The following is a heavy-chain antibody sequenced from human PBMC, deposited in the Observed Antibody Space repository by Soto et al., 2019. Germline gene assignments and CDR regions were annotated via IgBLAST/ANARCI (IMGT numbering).Heavy chain of an antibody. Sequence: EVQLVESGGGLVQPGGSLRLSCAASGFAFSTYWMHWVRQAPGKGLLWVARIKFDGSSTYSADSVKGRFTISRDDAKNTLYLQMNGLRVDVTAVYYCARGAKNIYAMDVW. CDR3: ARGAKNIYAMDV. CDR2: IKFDGSST. V-gene: IGHV3-74*01. CDR1: GFAFSTYW. J-gene: IGHJ6*01.